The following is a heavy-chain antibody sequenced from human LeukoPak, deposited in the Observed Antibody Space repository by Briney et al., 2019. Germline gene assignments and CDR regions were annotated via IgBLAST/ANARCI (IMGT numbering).Heavy chain of an antibody. Sequence: GASVKVSCKASGYTFTSYAMHWVRQAPGQRLEWMGWINAGNGNTKCSQKFQGRVTITRDTSASTAYMELSSLRSEDTAVYYCAGPLDLWGQGTMVTVSS. J-gene: IGHJ3*01. CDR2: INAGNGNT. V-gene: IGHV1-3*01. CDR3: AGPLDL. CDR1: GYTFTSYA.